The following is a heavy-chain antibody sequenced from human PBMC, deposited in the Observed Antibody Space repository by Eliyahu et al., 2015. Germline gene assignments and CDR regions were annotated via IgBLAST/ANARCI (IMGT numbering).Heavy chain of an antibody. CDR1: GFTXSXSN. Sequence: EVQLVESGGGLVKPGGSXRLSCAASGFTXSXSNXXWVRQTXGKGLEGVSSISTGGGYIYYAGSVKGRFTISRDNANNSVYLQMDSLRAEDTAVYYCARSDGLDVWGQGTTVTVTS. CDR2: ISTGGGYI. J-gene: IGHJ6*02. CDR3: ARSDGLDV. V-gene: IGHV3-21*02.